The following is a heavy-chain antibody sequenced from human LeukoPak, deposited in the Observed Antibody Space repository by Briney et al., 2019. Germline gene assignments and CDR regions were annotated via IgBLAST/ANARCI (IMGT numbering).Heavy chain of an antibody. D-gene: IGHD1-26*01. Sequence: ASVKVSCKTSGYTFTGYYMHWVRQAPGQGLEWMGWIDPNSGGTNYAQRFQGRVTMTRDTSISTVYMELSSLRSDDTAVYYCAKDLGSGSYRPSDYWGQGTLVTVSS. J-gene: IGHJ4*02. CDR1: GYTFTGYY. V-gene: IGHV1-2*02. CDR2: IDPNSGGT. CDR3: AKDLGSGSYRPSDY.